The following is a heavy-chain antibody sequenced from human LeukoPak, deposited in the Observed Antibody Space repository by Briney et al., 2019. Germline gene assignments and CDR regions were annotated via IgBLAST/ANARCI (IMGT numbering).Heavy chain of an antibody. J-gene: IGHJ4*02. V-gene: IGHV1-2*02. CDR1: GYTFTSYA. CDR3: ASVYDSSSSSLREFDY. D-gene: IGHD3-22*01. CDR2: INPNSGGT. Sequence: GASVKVSCKASGYTFTSYAMDWVRQAPGQGLEWMGWINPNSGGTNYAQKFQGRVTMTRDTSISTAYMELSSLRSDDTAVYYCASVYDSSSSSLREFDYWGQGTLVTVSS.